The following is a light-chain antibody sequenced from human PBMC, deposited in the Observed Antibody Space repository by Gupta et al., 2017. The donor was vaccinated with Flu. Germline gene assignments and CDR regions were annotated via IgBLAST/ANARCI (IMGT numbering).Light chain of an antibody. CDR1: SSNIGSNT. Sequence: QSVLTQPPSASATPGQRVTISCSGSSSNIGSNTVNWYQQLPGTAPKLLIFSNNQRPSGVPARFSGSKTGASASLAISGLQSEDEADYYCAAWDDSLNGWVFGGGTKLTVL. CDR3: AAWDDSLNGWV. J-gene: IGLJ3*02. CDR2: SNN. V-gene: IGLV1-44*01.